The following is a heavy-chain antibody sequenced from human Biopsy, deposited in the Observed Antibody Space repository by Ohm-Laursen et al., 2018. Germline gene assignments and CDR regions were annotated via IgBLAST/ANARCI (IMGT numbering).Heavy chain of an antibody. J-gene: IGHJ4*02. CDR2: ISGSGVTK. CDR1: GFTFGDYY. V-gene: IGHV3-11*01. Sequence: SLRLSCAASGFTFGDYYMSWIRPAPGKGLEWVSYISGSGVTKMYADSVKGRFTVSRDNAKNSLYLEMNNLTVEDTAVYYCATDGAGSYNENWGQGTLVSVSS. D-gene: IGHD3-10*01. CDR3: ATDGAGSYNEN.